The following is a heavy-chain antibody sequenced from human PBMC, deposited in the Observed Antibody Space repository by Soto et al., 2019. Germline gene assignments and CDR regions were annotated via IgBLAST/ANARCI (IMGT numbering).Heavy chain of an antibody. CDR2: VSFSATT. CDR1: GGSISSSTYY. D-gene: IGHD6-19*01. J-gene: IGHJ4*02. CDR3: ARHGLSSSGWTAAGFDY. V-gene: IGHV4-39*01. Sequence: PSETLSLTCTVSGGSISSSTYYWGWIRQPPEKELEWIGSVSFSATTYYNPSHKSRLTFSEDTSKNLFSLKLISVTAADTAVYYCARHGLSSSGWTAAGFDYWGQGIVVTVSS.